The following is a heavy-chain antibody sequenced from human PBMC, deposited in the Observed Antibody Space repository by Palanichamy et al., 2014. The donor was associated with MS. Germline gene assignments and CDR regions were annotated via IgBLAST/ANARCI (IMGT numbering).Heavy chain of an antibody. Sequence: EVQLVEAGGGLVQPGGSLRLSCAASGFTFSSYWMHWVRQVPGKGLVWVSRISSTGSSTSYADSVKGRFTVSRDNAKNTLYLQMNSLRVEDTAVYYCARGGSHYPDYWGQGTLVTVSS. CDR1: GFTFSSYW. V-gene: IGHV3-74*01. CDR3: ARGGSHYPDY. J-gene: IGHJ4*02. CDR2: ISSTGSST. D-gene: IGHD1-26*01.